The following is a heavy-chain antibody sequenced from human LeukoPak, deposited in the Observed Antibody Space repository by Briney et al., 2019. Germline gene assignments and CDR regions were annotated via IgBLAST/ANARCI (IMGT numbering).Heavy chain of an antibody. CDR2: IIPIFGTA. J-gene: IGHJ4*02. CDR1: GGTFSSYA. CDR3: ARDGDGKDY. V-gene: IGHV1-69*05. Sequence: EASVKVSRKASGGTFSSYAISWVRQAPGQGLEWMGRIIPIFGTANYAQKFQGRVTITTDESTSTAYMELSSLRSEDTAVYYCARDGDGKDYWGQGTLVTVSS.